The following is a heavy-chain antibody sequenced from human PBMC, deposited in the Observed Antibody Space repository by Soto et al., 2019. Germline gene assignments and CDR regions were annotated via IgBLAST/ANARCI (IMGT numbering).Heavy chain of an antibody. CDR3: ARHTLYYYDSSCYYSSGPAAY. J-gene: IGHJ4*02. CDR1: GYTFTSYG. V-gene: IGHV1-18*01. D-gene: IGHD3-22*01. CDR2: ISAYNGNT. Sequence: ASVKVSCKASGYTFTSYGISWVRQAPGQGLEWMGWISAYNGNTNYAQKLQGRVTMTTDTSTSTAYMELRSLRSDDTAVYYCARHTLYYYDSSCYYSSGPAAYWGQGTLVTVSS.